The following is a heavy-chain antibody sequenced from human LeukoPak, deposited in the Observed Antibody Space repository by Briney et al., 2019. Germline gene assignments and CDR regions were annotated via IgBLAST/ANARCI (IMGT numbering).Heavy chain of an antibody. CDR1: GFTFRSYW. CDR2: IKQDGSEK. CDR3: ARVMQLAFDI. V-gene: IGHV3-7*01. Sequence: GGSLRLSCAASGFTFRSYWMSWVRQAPGKGLEWVANIKQDGSEKYYVDSVKGRLTISRDNAKNSLYLQMNSLRAEATAVFYCARVMQLAFDIWGQGTMVTVSS. D-gene: IGHD3-10*01. J-gene: IGHJ3*02.